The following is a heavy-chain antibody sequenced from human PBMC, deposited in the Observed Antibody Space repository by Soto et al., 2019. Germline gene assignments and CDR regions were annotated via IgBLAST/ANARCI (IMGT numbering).Heavy chain of an antibody. CDR1: GFTCSSYW. Sequence: PGGSLRLSCAASGFTCSSYWMHWVRQARGKGLVWVSRINSDGSSTSYADSVKGRFTISRDNAKNTLYLQMNSLRAEDTAVYYCASPLAAVNAFDIWGQGTMVTV. J-gene: IGHJ3*02. CDR2: INSDGSST. V-gene: IGHV3-74*01. D-gene: IGHD6-13*01. CDR3: ASPLAAVNAFDI.